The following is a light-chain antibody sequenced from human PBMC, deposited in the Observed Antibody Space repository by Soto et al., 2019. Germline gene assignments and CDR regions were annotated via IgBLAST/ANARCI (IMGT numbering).Light chain of an antibody. Sequence: QSVLTQPRSVSAAPGQKFTISCSGSSSNIGNNYVSWYQQLPGTAPKLLIYDTNKRPSAIPDRFSGSTSGTSATLGITGLQTGDEVDYYCGTWDSSLSAYVFGTGTKVTV. CDR2: DTN. CDR3: GTWDSSLSAYV. J-gene: IGLJ1*01. V-gene: IGLV1-51*01. CDR1: SSNIGNNY.